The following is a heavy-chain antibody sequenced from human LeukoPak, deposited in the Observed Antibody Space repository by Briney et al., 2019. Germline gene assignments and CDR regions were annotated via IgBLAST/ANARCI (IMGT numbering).Heavy chain of an antibody. Sequence: GGSLRLSCAASGFTFSNYAMSWVRQAPGQGLDWVSAISDTGVTTYYVDSVKGRFTISRDNSKNTLYLQMNSLRAEDTAVYYCAKDRPDSSSSWGPNFWGQGTLVTVSS. CDR2: ISDTGVTT. V-gene: IGHV3-23*01. D-gene: IGHD6-6*01. J-gene: IGHJ4*02. CDR3: AKDRPDSSSSWGPNF. CDR1: GFTFSNYA.